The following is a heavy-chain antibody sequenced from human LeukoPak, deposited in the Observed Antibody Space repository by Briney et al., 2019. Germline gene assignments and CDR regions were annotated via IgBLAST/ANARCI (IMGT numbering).Heavy chain of an antibody. J-gene: IGHJ4*02. D-gene: IGHD6-13*01. Sequence: SETLSLTCAVYGGSFSGYYWSWIRQPPGKGLGWIGEINHSGSTNYNPSLKSRVTISVATSKNQFSLKLSSVTAADTAVYYCARARVAGFDYWGQGTLVTVSS. CDR3: ARARVAGFDY. CDR2: INHSGST. V-gene: IGHV4-34*01. CDR1: GGSFSGYY.